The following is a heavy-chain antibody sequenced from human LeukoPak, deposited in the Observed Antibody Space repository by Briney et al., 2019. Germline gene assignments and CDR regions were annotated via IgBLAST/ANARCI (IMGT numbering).Heavy chain of an antibody. D-gene: IGHD6-13*01. CDR3: AKDRKTAAVASFDY. J-gene: IGHJ4*02. CDR2: TSWNSGSI. CDR1: GFTFDDYA. Sequence: GGSLRLSCAASGFTFDDYAMHWVRQAPGKGLEWVSGTSWNSGSIGYADSVKGRFTISRDNAKNSLYLQMNSLRAEDTALYYCAKDRKTAAVASFDYWGQGTLVTVSS. V-gene: IGHV3-9*01.